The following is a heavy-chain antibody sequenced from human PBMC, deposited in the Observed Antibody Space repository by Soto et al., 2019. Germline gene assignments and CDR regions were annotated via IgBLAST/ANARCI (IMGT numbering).Heavy chain of an antibody. CDR1: GFTFSSYS. V-gene: IGHV3-21*01. Sequence: GGSLRLSCAASGFTFSSYSMNWVRQAPGKGLEWVSSISSSSSYIYYADSVKGRFTISRDNAKNSLYLQMNSLRAEDTAVYYCAREPDFAVAGTEIFQHWGQGTLVTVSS. J-gene: IGHJ1*01. D-gene: IGHD6-19*01. CDR2: ISSSSSYI. CDR3: AREPDFAVAGTEIFQH.